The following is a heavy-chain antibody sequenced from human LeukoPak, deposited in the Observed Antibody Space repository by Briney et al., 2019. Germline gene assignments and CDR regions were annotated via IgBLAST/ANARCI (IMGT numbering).Heavy chain of an antibody. CDR2: IRSKAYGGTT. CDR3: IRDGAYCGGDCYGGTLDY. Sequence: GRSLRLSCTASGFIFGDYAMSWVRQAPGKGLEWVGFIRSKAYGGTTEYAASVKGRFTISRDDSTSIAYLQMNSLKNEDTAVYYCIRDGAYCGGDCYGGTLDYWGQGTLVTVSS. V-gene: IGHV3-49*04. J-gene: IGHJ4*02. D-gene: IGHD2-21*02. CDR1: GFIFGDYA.